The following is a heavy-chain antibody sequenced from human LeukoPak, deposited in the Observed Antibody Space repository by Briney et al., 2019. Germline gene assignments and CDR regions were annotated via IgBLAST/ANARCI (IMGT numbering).Heavy chain of an antibody. V-gene: IGHV4-59*01. J-gene: IGHJ6*03. CDR1: VESFSGYY. Sequence: SETLFLTCAVHVESFSGYYWSWIRRPPGKGLEWIGYIYYSGSTNYNPSLKSRVTISVDTSKNQFSLKLSSVTAADTAVYYCASGYCSGGSCYYYMDVWGKGTTVTVSS. CDR2: IYYSGST. CDR3: ASGYCSGGSCYYYMDV. D-gene: IGHD2-15*01.